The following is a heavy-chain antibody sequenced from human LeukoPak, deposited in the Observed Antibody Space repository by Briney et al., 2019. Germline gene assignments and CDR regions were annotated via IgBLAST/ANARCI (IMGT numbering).Heavy chain of an antibody. CDR2: ISYDGSNK. CDR3: ARARRLTRLQYYLDY. Sequence: GGSLRLSCAASGFTFSSYAMHWVRQAPGKGLEWVAVISYDGSNKYYADSVKGRFTISRDNSKNTLYLQMNSLRAEDTAVYYCARARRLTRLQYYLDYWGQGTLVTVSS. D-gene: IGHD4-23*01. J-gene: IGHJ4*02. V-gene: IGHV3-30-3*01. CDR1: GFTFSSYA.